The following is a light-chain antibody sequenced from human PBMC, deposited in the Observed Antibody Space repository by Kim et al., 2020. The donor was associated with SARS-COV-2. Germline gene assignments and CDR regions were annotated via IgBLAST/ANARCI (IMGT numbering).Light chain of an antibody. CDR1: QSVLYSSNNKSY. V-gene: IGKV4-1*01. J-gene: IGKJ3*01. CDR2: WAS. CDR3: QQYYSTLFT. Sequence: ATITGSSSQSVLYSSNNKSYLAGYQQKPGQPPKLLIYWASTRESGVPDRFSGSGSGTDFTLTISSLQAEYVSVYYCQQYYSTLFTFGPGTKVDIK.